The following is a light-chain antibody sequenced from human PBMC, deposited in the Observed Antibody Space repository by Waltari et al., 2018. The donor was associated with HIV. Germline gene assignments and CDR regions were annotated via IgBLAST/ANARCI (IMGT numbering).Light chain of an antibody. Sequence: EIVMTQSPPTLSVSPGQRVTLSSRASQSSSAKVAWYQQRPGQAPRLLIYEAATRPTGIPARFSGSGYGTEFTLTISSLQSEDFATYFCQQYDSGPRGITFGQGTMLEIK. CDR3: QQYDSGPRGIT. J-gene: IGKJ2*01. CDR1: QSSSAK. CDR2: EAA. V-gene: IGKV3-15*01.